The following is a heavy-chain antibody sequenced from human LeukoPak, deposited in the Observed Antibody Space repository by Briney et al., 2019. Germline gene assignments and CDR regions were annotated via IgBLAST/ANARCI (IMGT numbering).Heavy chain of an antibody. CDR1: GGTFSSYA. CDR3: ARVVTATNHDAFDI. D-gene: IGHD2-21*02. CDR2: IIPIFGTA. Sequence: SVKVSCKASGGTFSSYAIIWVRQAPGQGREWMGGIIPIFGTANYAQKFQGRVTITADESTSTAYMALSSLRSEDTAVYYCARVVTATNHDAFDIWGQGTMVTVSS. J-gene: IGHJ3*02. V-gene: IGHV1-69*13.